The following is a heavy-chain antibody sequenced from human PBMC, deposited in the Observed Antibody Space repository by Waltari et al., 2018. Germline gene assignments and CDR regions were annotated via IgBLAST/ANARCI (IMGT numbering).Heavy chain of an antibody. CDR3: STGAGYELRRINFDY. CDR1: GSSLREFS. V-gene: IGHV1-24*01. Sequence: QVQLVQSGAEVKKPGASVTVSCTVAGSSLREFSMHWGRQAPGGGLEWMGGFDPEDGETVYAQKFQGRVTMTEDTSTDTAYLEVTSLRSEDTAVYYCSTGAGYELRRINFDYWGQGTLVTVSS. D-gene: IGHD2-2*01. CDR2: FDPEDGET. J-gene: IGHJ4*02.